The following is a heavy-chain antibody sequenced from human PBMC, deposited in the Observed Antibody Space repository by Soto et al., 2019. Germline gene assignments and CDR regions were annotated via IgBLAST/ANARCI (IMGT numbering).Heavy chain of an antibody. CDR3: ARDQALYDYICGSYRYSPTSSFDY. Sequence: ASVKVSCKASGYTFTSYAMHWVRQAPGQRLEWMGWINAGNGNTKYSQKFQGRVTITRDTSASTAYMELSSLRSEDTAVYYCARDQALYDYICGSYRYSPTSSFDYWGPGTFVTLFS. V-gene: IGHV1-3*01. J-gene: IGHJ4*02. CDR1: GYTFTSYA. D-gene: IGHD3-16*02. CDR2: INAGNGNT.